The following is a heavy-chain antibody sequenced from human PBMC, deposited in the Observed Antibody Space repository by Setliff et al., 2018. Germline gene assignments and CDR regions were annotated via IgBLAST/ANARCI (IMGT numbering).Heavy chain of an antibody. D-gene: IGHD1-26*01. CDR2: INHSGST. Sequence: PSETLSLTCTVSGGSISSSSYYWGWIRQPPGKGLEWIGEINHSGSTNYNPSLKSRVTISVDTSKNQFSLKLSSVTAADTAVYYCARGPKSGSYNDAFDIWGQGTMVTVSS. CDR1: GGSISSSSYY. CDR3: ARGPKSGSYNDAFDI. V-gene: IGHV4-39*07. J-gene: IGHJ3*02.